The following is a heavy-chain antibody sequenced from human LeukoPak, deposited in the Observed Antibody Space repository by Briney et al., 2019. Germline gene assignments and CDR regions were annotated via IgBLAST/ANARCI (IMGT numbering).Heavy chain of an antibody. Sequence: PGGSLRLSCAASGFTFSSYGMHWVRQAPGKGLEWVAVIWYDGSNKYYADSVKGRFTISRDNSKNTLYLQMNSLRAEDTAAYYCAKDHYYDSSGPDYWGQGTLVTVSS. CDR3: AKDHYYDSSGPDY. J-gene: IGHJ4*02. V-gene: IGHV3-33*06. D-gene: IGHD3-22*01. CDR2: IWYDGSNK. CDR1: GFTFSSYG.